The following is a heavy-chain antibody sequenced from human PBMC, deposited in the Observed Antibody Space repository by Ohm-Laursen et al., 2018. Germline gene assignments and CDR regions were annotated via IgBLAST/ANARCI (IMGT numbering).Heavy chain of an antibody. D-gene: IGHD3-3*01. V-gene: IGHV3-11*04. CDR1: AFTFSDYY. CDR2: ISPSGTPI. CDR3: ARGGFLELL. Sequence: SLRLSCTASAFTFSDYYMTWVRQTPGKGLARLSYISPSGTPIHYADSVKGRFTISRDNAKNSLYLQMNRLRAEDTAVYFCARGGFLELLWGQGTLVSVSS. J-gene: IGHJ4*02.